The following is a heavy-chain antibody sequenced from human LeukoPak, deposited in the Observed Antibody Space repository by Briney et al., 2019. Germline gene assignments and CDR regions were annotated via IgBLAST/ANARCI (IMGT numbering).Heavy chain of an antibody. CDR3: ARLVRPGRNREIVVAKDY. J-gene: IGHJ4*02. D-gene: IGHD3-22*01. CDR1: GGSFSGYY. CDR2: INHSGST. Sequence: SETLSLTCAVYGGSFSGYYWSWIRQPPGRGLEWIGEINHSGSTNYNPSLKSRVTISVDTSKNQFSLKLSSVTAADTAVYYCARLVRPGRNREIVVAKDYWGQGTLVTVSS. V-gene: IGHV4-34*01.